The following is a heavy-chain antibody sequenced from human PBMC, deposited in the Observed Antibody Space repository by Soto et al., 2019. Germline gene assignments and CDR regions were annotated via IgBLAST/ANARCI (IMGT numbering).Heavy chain of an antibody. CDR1: GGSISSGGYS. CDR2: IYHSGST. CDR3: AREEQLGLYNWFDP. V-gene: IGHV4-30-2*01. Sequence: SETLSLTCAVSGGSISSGGYSWSWIRQPPGKGLEWIGYIYHSGSTYYNPSLKSRVTISVDRSKNQFSLKLSSVTAADTAVYYCAREEQLGLYNWFDPWGQGTLVTVSS. J-gene: IGHJ5*02. D-gene: IGHD6-13*01.